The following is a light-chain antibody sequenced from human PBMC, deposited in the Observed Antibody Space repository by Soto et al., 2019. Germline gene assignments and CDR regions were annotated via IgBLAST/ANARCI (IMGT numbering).Light chain of an antibody. CDR1: RSVSTY. V-gene: IGKV3-11*01. J-gene: IGKJ1*01. Sequence: DIVLTQSPATLSLSPGERSTLSFMSSRSVSTYLAWYQQKPGQAPRLLIYDASTRDYDVPARFSGSGSGTDFTLTISGLEPEDSAIYYCQDRSSWPLGTFGQGTKVDIK. CDR2: DAS. CDR3: QDRSSWPLGT.